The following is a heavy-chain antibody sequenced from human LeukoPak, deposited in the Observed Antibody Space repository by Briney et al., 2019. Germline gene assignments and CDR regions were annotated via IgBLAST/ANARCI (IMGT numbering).Heavy chain of an antibody. CDR2: VSNSGGST. D-gene: IGHD2-8*01. J-gene: IGHJ4*02. CDR3: AKGYCVNDKCSNYDY. Sequence: GGSLRLSCAASGFTFNNYVMSWIRQAPGKGLEWDSVVSNSGGSTYYADSVKGRFTISRDNSKNTMYLQMNSLRAEDTAVYYCAKGYCVNDKCSNYDYWGQGTLVTVSS. V-gene: IGHV3-23*01. CDR1: GFTFNNYV.